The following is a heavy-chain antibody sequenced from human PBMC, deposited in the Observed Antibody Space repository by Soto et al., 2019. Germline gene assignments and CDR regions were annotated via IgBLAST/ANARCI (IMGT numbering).Heavy chain of an antibody. J-gene: IGHJ4*02. CDR1: GYTFTSYG. D-gene: IGHD3-10*01. V-gene: IGHV1-18*04. Sequence: ASVKVSCKASGYTFTSYGISWVRQAPGQGLEWMGWISAYNGNTNYAQKLQGRVTMTRDTSISTAYMELSRLRSDDTAVYYCARVPTMGHRRDYWGQGTLVTVSS. CDR3: ARVPTMGHRRDY. CDR2: ISAYNGNT.